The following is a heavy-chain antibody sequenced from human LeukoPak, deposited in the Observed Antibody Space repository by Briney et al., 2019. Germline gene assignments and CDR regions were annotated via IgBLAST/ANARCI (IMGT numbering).Heavy chain of an antibody. J-gene: IGHJ4*02. Sequence: GGTLTLSCAASGFTFSSYGMSWVRQAPGKGLEWVSGISGSGGSTYYAVSVKGRFTISRDNSKNTLYLQMNSLRAEDTAVYYCAKSTTENYYDSSGYGEGLDYWGQGTLVTVSS. V-gene: IGHV3-23*01. CDR3: AKSTTENYYDSSGYGEGLDY. CDR1: GFTFSSYG. D-gene: IGHD3-22*01. CDR2: ISGSGGST.